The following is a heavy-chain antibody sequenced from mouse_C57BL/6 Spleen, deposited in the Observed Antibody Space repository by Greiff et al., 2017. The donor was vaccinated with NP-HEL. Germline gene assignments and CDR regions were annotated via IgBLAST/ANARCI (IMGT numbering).Heavy chain of an antibody. Sequence: EVKVVESGGGLVQPGGSMKLSCAASGFTFSDAWMDWVRQSPEQGLEWVAEIRNKANNHATYYAESVKGRFTISRDDSKSSVYLQMNSVRAEDTGIDYCNRRYGYAYAMDYWGKGTSVTVSS. CDR2: IRNKANNHAT. CDR1: GFTFSDAW. D-gene: IGHD2-2*01. CDR3: NRRYGYAYAMDY. J-gene: IGHJ4*01. V-gene: IGHV6-6*01.